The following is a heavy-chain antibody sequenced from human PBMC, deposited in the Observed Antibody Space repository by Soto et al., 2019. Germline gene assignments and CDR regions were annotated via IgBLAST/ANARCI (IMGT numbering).Heavy chain of an antibody. Sequence: PGGSLRLSCAASGFTSSSYVMSWVRQAPGKGLEWVSAISGSGGSTYYADSVKGRFTISRDNSKNTLYLQMNSLRAEDTAVYYCAKDWYSRYFDWSPFDYWGQGTLVTVSS. CDR2: ISGSGGST. V-gene: IGHV3-23*01. CDR3: AKDWYSRYFDWSPFDY. CDR1: GFTSSSYV. J-gene: IGHJ4*02. D-gene: IGHD3-9*01.